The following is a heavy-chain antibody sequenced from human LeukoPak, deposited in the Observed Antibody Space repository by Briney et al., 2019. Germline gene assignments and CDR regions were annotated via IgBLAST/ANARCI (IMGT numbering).Heavy chain of an antibody. D-gene: IGHD1-14*01. CDR2: VYYRGNT. Sequence: SETLSLTCAVSGGSISNDNWWTWIRQPPGKGLEWIGNVYYRGNTYYNPSLKSRVTISVDTSKNQFSLKLSSVNAADTAVYYCARHRYLWPNYWYFDLWGRGTLVTVSS. J-gene: IGHJ2*01. CDR1: GGSISNDNW. V-gene: IGHV4-4*02. CDR3: ARHRYLWPNYWYFDL.